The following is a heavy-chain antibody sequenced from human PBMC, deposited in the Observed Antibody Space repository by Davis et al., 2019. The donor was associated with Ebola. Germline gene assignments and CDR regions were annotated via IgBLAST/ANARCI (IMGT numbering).Heavy chain of an antibody. J-gene: IGHJ4*02. Sequence: ESLKISCTVSGGSISSYYWSWIRQPPGKGLEWIGYIYYSGSTNYNPSLKSRVTISVDTSKNQFSLKLSSVTAADTAVYYCARGGEWELSYYFDYWGQGTLVTVSS. CDR1: GGSISSYY. CDR3: ARGGEWELSYYFDY. CDR2: IYYSGST. V-gene: IGHV4-59*01. D-gene: IGHD1-26*01.